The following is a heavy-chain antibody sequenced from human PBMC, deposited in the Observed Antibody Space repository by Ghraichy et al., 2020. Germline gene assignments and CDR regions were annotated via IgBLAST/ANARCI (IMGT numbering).Heavy chain of an antibody. CDR2: IYYSGST. J-gene: IGHJ4*02. Sequence: SETLSLTCAVSGGSISSGGYSWSWIRQPPGKGLEWIGYIYYSGSTYYNPSLKSRVTISVDTSKNQFSLKLSSVTAAGTAVYYCARGEVVGHYDFWSGYSYYFDYWGQGTLVTVSS. CDR1: GGSISSGGYS. D-gene: IGHD3-3*01. CDR3: ARGEVVGHYDFWSGYSYYFDY. V-gene: IGHV4-30-4*07.